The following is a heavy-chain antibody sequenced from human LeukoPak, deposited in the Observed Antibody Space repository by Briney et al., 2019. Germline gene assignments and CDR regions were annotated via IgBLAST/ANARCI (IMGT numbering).Heavy chain of an antibody. V-gene: IGHV3-48*04. CDR3: AKEGRSLQTY. CDR1: GFTFSSHS. CDR2: ISSSSSTI. D-gene: IGHD5-24*01. J-gene: IGHJ4*02. Sequence: GGSLRLSCAASGFTFSSHSMNWVRQAPGKGLEWVSYISSSSSTIYYADSVKGRFTISRDNAKNSLYLQMNSLRVEDTAVYYCAKEGRSLQTYWGQGTLVTVSS.